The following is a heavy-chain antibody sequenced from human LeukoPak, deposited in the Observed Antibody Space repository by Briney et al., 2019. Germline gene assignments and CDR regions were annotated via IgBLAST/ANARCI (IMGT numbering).Heavy chain of an antibody. J-gene: IGHJ5*02. Sequence: GGSLRLSCSASGFTFNIYAMHWVRQAPGTGLEYVSAISTDGRGTNYADSVKGRFTISRDNSKNTLYLQMSSLRPEDTAIYYCVKYSNSCYDPWGQGTLVTVSS. CDR2: ISTDGRGT. V-gene: IGHV3-64D*06. D-gene: IGHD2-2*01. CDR3: VKYSNSCYDP. CDR1: GFTFNIYA.